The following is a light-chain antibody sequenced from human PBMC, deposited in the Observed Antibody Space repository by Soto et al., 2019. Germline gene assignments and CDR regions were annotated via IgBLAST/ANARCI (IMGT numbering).Light chain of an antibody. J-gene: IGKJ4*01. Sequence: AIQMTQSPSCLSVSVGDRVTITCRASQGIRSELGWYQQKPGKAPNLLIYTASTLQSGVPSRFSGSGSGTDFTLTISSLQPEDFATYYCIQDYNFPLTFGGGTKVDIK. V-gene: IGKV1-6*01. CDR2: TAS. CDR3: IQDYNFPLT. CDR1: QGIRSE.